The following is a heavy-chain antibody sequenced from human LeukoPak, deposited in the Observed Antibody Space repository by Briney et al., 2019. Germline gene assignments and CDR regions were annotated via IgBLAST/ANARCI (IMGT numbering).Heavy chain of an antibody. J-gene: IGHJ5*02. CDR2: INPNSGGT. D-gene: IGHD2-8*01. Sequence: GASVKVSCKASGFTFTGYYMHWVRQAPGQGLEWMGWINPNSGGTNYAQKFQGRVTMTRDTSVSTAYMELRRLRSDDTAVYYCAREAPNSPPFDPWGQGTLVTVSS. V-gene: IGHV1-2*02. CDR1: GFTFTGYY. CDR3: AREAPNSPPFDP.